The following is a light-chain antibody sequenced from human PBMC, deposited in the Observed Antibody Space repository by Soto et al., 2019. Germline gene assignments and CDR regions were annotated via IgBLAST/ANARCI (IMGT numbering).Light chain of an antibody. CDR2: GAS. Sequence: FLTHSPCTLSLSPGEIATLSCSAIQTVSITYLTWYQQKPGQAPRLLIFGASKRATGIPDRFSGSGSGRDFTLTISGLEPEDFAVYYCQQYGSSPLISFGQGTRLEIK. J-gene: IGKJ5*01. CDR1: QTVSITY. CDR3: QQYGSSPLIS. V-gene: IGKV3-20*01.